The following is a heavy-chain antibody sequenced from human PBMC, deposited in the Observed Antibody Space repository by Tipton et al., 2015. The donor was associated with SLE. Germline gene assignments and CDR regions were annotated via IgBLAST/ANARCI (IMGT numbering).Heavy chain of an antibody. D-gene: IGHD5-24*01. J-gene: IGHJ4*02. CDR1: GGSISSSSYY. Sequence: TLSLTCTVSGGSISSSSYYWGWIRQPPGKGLEWIGSIYYSGSTYYNPSLKSRVTISVDTSKNQFSLKLSSVTAADTAVYYCAIRDGYNPDYWGQGTLVTVSS. CDR2: IYYSGST. V-gene: IGHV4-39*01. CDR3: AIRDGYNPDY.